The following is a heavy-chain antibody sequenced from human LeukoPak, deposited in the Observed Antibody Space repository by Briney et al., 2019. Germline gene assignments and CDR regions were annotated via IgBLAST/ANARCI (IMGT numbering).Heavy chain of an antibody. D-gene: IGHD3-3*01. Sequence: GGSLRLSCAASGFTFSSYAMSWVRQAPRKGLEWVSAISGRVGSTYYADSVKGRFTISRDNSKNTLYLQMNSLRAEDTAVYYCAKGIRFVDWLLSDFEYWGPATMVTVSS. CDR3: AKGIRFVDWLLSDFEY. J-gene: IGHJ4*01. CDR2: ISGRVGST. CDR1: GFTFSSYA. V-gene: IGHV3-23*01.